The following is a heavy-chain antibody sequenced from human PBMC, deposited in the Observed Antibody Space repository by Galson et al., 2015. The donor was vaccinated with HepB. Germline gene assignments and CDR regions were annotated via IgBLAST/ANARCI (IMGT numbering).Heavy chain of an antibody. CDR2: ISHDGKHQ. V-gene: IGHV3-30*04. Sequence: SLRLSCAASGFSFSDFALHWVRQGPGKGPEWVALISHDGKHQYYADSVRGRFTISRDISKNTLNLQMNGLRVEDTGIYYCARDPDYTEGYYMTFEYWGQGTLVTVSS. CDR3: ARDPDYTEGYYMTFEY. D-gene: IGHD1-26*01. J-gene: IGHJ4*02. CDR1: GFSFSDFA.